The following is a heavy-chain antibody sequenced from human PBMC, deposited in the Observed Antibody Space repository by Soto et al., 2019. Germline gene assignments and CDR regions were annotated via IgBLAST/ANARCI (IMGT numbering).Heavy chain of an antibody. D-gene: IGHD7-27*01. CDR2: MHHSGSR. Sequence: QVRLQESGPGLVKPSGTVSLTCSVSGYSISSDKWWSWVRQPPGKGLAWIGEMHHSGSRHYKPSICGRATISVDKSRNQFSLQLTSGTAADTALYFCARQDNKTLGFTYIDFWGHGILVTVSS. J-gene: IGHJ4*01. CDR1: GYSISSDKW. V-gene: IGHV4-4*02. CDR3: ARQDNKTLGFTYIDF.